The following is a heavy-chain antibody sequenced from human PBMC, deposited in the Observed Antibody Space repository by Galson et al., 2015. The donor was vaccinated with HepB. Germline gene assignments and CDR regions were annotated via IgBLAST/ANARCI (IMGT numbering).Heavy chain of an antibody. V-gene: IGHV3-30*18. CDR2: ISYDGNNK. D-gene: IGHD2-2*01. J-gene: IGHJ6*02. CDR3: AKEIGGDCSSTSCPNYYYYYALDV. Sequence: SLRLSCAVSGFTFSSYGMHWVRQAPGKGLEWVAVISYDGNNKNYADSVKGRFTISRDNSKNTLYLQMNSLRAEDTAVYYCAKEIGGDCSSTSCPNYYYYYALDVWGQGTSVTVSS. CDR1: GFTFSSYG.